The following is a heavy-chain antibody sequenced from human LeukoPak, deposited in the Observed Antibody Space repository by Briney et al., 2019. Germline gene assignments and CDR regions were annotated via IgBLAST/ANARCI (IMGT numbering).Heavy chain of an antibody. D-gene: IGHD6-13*01. V-gene: IGHV4-39*07. CDR3: ARGEREQQPSAYMDV. J-gene: IGHJ6*03. CDR2: INHSGRT. Sequence: SETLSLTCTVSGVSISTSRYYWGWIRQPPGKGLEWIGEINHSGRTNYNPSLKSRVTISVDTSKNHFSLKLSSVTAADTAVYYCARGEREQQPSAYMDVWGKGTTVTVSS. CDR1: GVSISTSRYY.